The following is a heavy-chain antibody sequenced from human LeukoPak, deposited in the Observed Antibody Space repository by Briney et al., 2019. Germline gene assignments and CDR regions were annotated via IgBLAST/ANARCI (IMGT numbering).Heavy chain of an antibody. V-gene: IGHV3-48*03. CDR1: GFTFSTYE. CDR2: ISPSGSTI. CDR3: ARGWISDSFDY. Sequence: PGGSLRLSCAASGFTFSTYEMSWVRQAPGKGLEWVSYISPSGSTIHYADSVKGRFTISRDNAKNSLYLQMNSLRAEDTAVYYCARGWISDSFDYWGQGTLVTVSS. J-gene: IGHJ4*02. D-gene: IGHD5-12*01.